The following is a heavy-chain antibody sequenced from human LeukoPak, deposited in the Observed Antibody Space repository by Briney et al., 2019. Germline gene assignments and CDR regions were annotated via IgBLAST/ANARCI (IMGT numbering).Heavy chain of an antibody. CDR2: ISSSSSYI. J-gene: IGHJ4*02. V-gene: IGHV3-21*01. CDR3: ARDGGASGSYRFDY. CDR1: GFTFSSYS. Sequence: PGGSLRLSCAASGFTFSSYSMNWVRQAPGKGLEWVSSISSSSSYIYYADSVKGRFTISRDNAKNSLYLQMNSLRAEDTAVYYCARDGGASGSYRFDYWGQGTLVTVSS. D-gene: IGHD1-26*01.